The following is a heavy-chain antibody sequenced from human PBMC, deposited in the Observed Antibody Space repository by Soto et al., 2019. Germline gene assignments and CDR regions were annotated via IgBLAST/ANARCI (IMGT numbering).Heavy chain of an antibody. V-gene: IGHV4-38-2*01. CDR3: AGSRVAGRYGMDV. D-gene: IGHD6-19*01. CDR1: DYSISILYY. J-gene: IGHJ6*02. Sequence: SETLSLTCAFSDYSISILYYWGCSLQPPGKGLEWIGNIYHSGSTYYNPSLKSRVSISVDTSKNQFSLKLNSVTAADTAVYYCAGSRVAGRYGMDVWGQGTTVTVSS. CDR2: IYHSGST.